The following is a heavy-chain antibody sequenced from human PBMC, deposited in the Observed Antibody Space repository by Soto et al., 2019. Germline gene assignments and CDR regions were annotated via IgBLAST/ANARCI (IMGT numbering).Heavy chain of an antibody. CDR3: ARVGDYGDYGGRGYYYGMDV. V-gene: IGHV3-30-3*01. J-gene: IGHJ6*02. D-gene: IGHD4-17*01. CDR2: ISYDGSNK. Sequence: QVQLVESGGGVAQPGRSLRLSCAASGFTFSSYAMHWVRQAPGKGLEWVAVISYDGSNKYYADSVKGRFTISRDNSKNTLYLQMNSLRAEDTAVYYCARVGDYGDYGGRGYYYGMDVWGQGTTVTVSS. CDR1: GFTFSSYA.